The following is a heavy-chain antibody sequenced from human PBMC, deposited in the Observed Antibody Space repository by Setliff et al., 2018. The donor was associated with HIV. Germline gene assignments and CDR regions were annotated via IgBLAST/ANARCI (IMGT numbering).Heavy chain of an antibody. Sequence: ASVKVSCKASGYTFRDYGISWVRQAPGQGLEWMGWISAYNGNTNYAQKLQGRVTMTTDTSTSTAYMELRSLRSDDTAVYYCARATTHYNFWSGYSDYYYYYMDVWGKGTTVTVSS. V-gene: IGHV1-18*01. CDR2: ISAYNGNT. CDR1: GYTFRDYG. D-gene: IGHD3-3*01. J-gene: IGHJ6*03. CDR3: ARATTHYNFWSGYSDYYYYYMDV.